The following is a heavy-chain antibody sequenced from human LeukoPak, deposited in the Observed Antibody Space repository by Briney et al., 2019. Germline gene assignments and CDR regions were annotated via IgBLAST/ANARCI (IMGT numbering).Heavy chain of an antibody. V-gene: IGHV1-2*02. D-gene: IGHD4-23*01. CDR3: ARGFHYGGNPYAFDI. CDR1: GYTFTGYY. CDR2: INPNSGGT. J-gene: IGHJ3*02. Sequence: ASVKVSCKASGYTFTGYYMHWVRQAPGQGLEWMGWINPNSGGTNYAQKFQGRVTMTRDTSISTAYMELSRLRSDDTAVYYCARGFHYGGNPYAFDIWGQGTMVTVSS.